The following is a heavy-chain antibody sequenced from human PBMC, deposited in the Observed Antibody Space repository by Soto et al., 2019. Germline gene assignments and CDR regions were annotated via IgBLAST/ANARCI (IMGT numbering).Heavy chain of an antibody. J-gene: IGHJ4*02. D-gene: IGHD1-1*01. V-gene: IGHV6-1*01. CDR3: ARDLHGTYYYDS. CDR2: TYYRSKWHT. Sequence: SPTLSLTCDISGDSVSSTSSIWNWIRQSPSRGLEWLGRTYYRSKWHTDYAVSVRGRITINPDTPKNQFFLQLSSVTPDDTAVYFCARDLHGTYYYDSWGQGTLVTVSS. CDR1: GDSVSSTSSI.